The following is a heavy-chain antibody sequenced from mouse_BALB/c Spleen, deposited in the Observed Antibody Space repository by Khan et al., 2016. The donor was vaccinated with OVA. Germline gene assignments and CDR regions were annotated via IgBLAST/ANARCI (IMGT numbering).Heavy chain of an antibody. CDR2: ISDGSTYT. CDR1: GFTFSDYY. CDR3: ARGHYGDPFSY. J-gene: IGHJ3*01. Sequence: EVELVESGGGLVKPGGSLKLSCAASGFTFSDYYMYWIRQTPEKRLEWVATISDGSTYTYYPDSVKGRFTISRDNAKNSLYLQMSSLPSEDTAIYYCARGHYGDPFSYWGQGTLVTVSA. D-gene: IGHD2-13*01. V-gene: IGHV5-4*02.